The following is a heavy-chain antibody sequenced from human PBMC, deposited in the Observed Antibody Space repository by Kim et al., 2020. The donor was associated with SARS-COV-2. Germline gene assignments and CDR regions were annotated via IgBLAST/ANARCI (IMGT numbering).Heavy chain of an antibody. Sequence: GGSLRLSCAASGFTFSSYAMHWVRQAPGKGLEWVAVISYDGSNKYYADSVKGRFTISRDNSKNTPYLQMNSLRAEDTAVYYCARSGSGSYFSWFDPWGQG. D-gene: IGHD3-10*01. V-gene: IGHV3-30*04. CDR3: ARSGSGSYFSWFDP. CDR2: ISYDGSNK. J-gene: IGHJ5*02. CDR1: GFTFSSYA.